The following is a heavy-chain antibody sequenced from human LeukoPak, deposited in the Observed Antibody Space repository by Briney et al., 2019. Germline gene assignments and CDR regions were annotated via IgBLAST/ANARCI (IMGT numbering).Heavy chain of an antibody. CDR2: INTDSSDI. V-gene: IGHV3-21*05. CDR3: ARDTFHPGLIDS. J-gene: IGHJ4*02. CDR1: GFTFSRYA. D-gene: IGHD2-21*01. Sequence: PGGSLRLSCAASGFTFSRYAMNWVRQAPGKGLEWVSYINTDSSDIHYADSVKGRFTISRDNARNTLYLQLSSLRAEDSAVHYCARDTFHPGLIDSWGQGILVTVSS.